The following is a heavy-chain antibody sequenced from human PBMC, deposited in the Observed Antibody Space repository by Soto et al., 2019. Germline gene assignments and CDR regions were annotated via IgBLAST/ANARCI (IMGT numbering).Heavy chain of an antibody. CDR1: GGTFSSYT. J-gene: IGHJ4*02. CDR2: IIPILGIA. V-gene: IGHV1-69*04. D-gene: IGHD3-10*01. CDR3: ARDRYGSGRY. Sequence: SVKVSCKASGGTFSSYTISWVRQAPGQGLEWMGRIIPILGIANYAQKFQGRVTITADKSTSTAYMELSNLRSEDTAVYYCARDRYGSGRYWGQGTLVTVSS.